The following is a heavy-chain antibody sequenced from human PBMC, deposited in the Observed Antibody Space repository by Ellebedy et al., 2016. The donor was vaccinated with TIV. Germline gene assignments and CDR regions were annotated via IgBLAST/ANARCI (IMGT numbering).Heavy chain of an antibody. D-gene: IGHD5-18*01. CDR3: AKDRTPGDGYWVFDY. CDR1: GFTFSRYA. Sequence: GESLKISCAASGFTFSRYAMTWVRQAPGKGLEWVSGIVGSGAEKYADSVKGRFTISRDNSKSTVDLQMNSLRVEDTAVYFCAKDRTPGDGYWVFDYWGQGTLVTVSS. CDR2: IVGSGAEK. V-gene: IGHV3-23*01. J-gene: IGHJ4*02.